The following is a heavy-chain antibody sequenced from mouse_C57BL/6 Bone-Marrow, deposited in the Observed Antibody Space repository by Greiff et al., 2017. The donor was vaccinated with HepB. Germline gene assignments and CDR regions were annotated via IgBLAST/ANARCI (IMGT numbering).Heavy chain of an antibody. J-gene: IGHJ2*01. V-gene: IGHV1-55*01. CDR1: GYTFTSYW. D-gene: IGHD6-1*01. CDR3: ARMSANSYYFDY. Sequence: QVQLQQPGAELVKPGASVKMSCKASGYTFTSYWITWVKQRPGQGLEWIGDIYPGSGSTNYNEKFKSKATLTLDTSSSTAYMQLSSLTSEDSAVYYCARMSANSYYFDYWGQGTTLTVSS. CDR2: IYPGSGST.